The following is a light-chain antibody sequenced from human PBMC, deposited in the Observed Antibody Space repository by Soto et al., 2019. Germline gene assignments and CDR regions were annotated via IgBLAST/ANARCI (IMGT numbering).Light chain of an antibody. J-gene: IGKJ4*01. V-gene: IGKV1-39*01. Sequence: DIQMTQSPSSLSASVGERVTITCRASQSISNYVNGYQQKPGEAPKLLIYAAFSLQSEVPSRFSGSGSGTEFTLTISSLQPEDIATYFCQQSFSTLLTFGGGTTVEIK. CDR2: AAF. CDR3: QQSFSTLLT. CDR1: QSISNY.